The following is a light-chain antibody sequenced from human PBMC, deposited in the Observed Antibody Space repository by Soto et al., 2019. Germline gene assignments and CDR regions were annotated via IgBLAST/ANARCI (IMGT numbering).Light chain of an antibody. CDR3: SSYTSSSATVV. J-gene: IGLJ2*01. CDR2: DVS. Sequence: QSALTQPASVSGSPGQSITISCTGTSSDVGGYNYVSWYQQHLGKAPKLMIYDVSNRPSGVSNRFSGSKSGNTASLTISGLQAEDEADYYCSSYTSSSATVVFGGGTKVTVL. V-gene: IGLV2-14*01. CDR1: SSDVGGYNY.